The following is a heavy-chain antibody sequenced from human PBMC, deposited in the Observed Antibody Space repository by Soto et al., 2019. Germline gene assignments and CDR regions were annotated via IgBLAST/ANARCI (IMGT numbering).Heavy chain of an antibody. CDR2: ISAYNGNT. V-gene: IGHV1-18*01. Sequence: QVQLVQSGAEVKKPGASVKVSCKASGYTFTSYGISWVRQAPGQGLEWMGWISAYNGNTNYAQKLQGRITMTTDTSTSTAYMEVRSLGSDDTAVYYCARVSDYPEIVPYYFDYWGQGTLVTVSS. D-gene: IGHD2-8*01. CDR3: ARVSDYPEIVPYYFDY. J-gene: IGHJ4*02. CDR1: GYTFTSYG.